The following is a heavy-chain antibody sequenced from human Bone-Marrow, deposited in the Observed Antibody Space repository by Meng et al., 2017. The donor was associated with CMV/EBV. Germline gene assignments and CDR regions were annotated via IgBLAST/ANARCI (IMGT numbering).Heavy chain of an antibody. CDR1: GGSFSGYY. CDR3: ARDKGPYDSSGTFDY. Sequence: SETLSLTCAVYGGSFSGYYWSWIRQPPGKGLEWIGEINHSGSTNYNPSLKSRVTISVDTSKNQFSLKLSSVTAADTAVYYCARDKGPYDSSGTFDYWVQGTLVTVSS. J-gene: IGHJ4*02. CDR2: INHSGST. D-gene: IGHD3-22*01. V-gene: IGHV4-34*01.